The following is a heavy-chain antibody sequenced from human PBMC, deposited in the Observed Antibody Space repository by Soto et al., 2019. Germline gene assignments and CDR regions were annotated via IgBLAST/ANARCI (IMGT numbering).Heavy chain of an antibody. Sequence: PGGSLRLSCAASGFTFSDYYMTWIRQAPGKGLEWVSYISSSGNSIYYADSVRGRFTVSRDNAKNSLFLQMNSLRAEDTAVYYCARRAAAGRSFDYWGLGNLVTVSS. CDR2: ISSSGNSI. J-gene: IGHJ4*02. D-gene: IGHD6-13*01. CDR3: ARRAAAGRSFDY. V-gene: IGHV3-11*01. CDR1: GFTFSDYY.